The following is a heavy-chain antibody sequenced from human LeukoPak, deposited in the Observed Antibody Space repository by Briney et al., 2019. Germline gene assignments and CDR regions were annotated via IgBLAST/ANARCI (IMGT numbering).Heavy chain of an antibody. CDR1: DDSINSGDYY. J-gene: IGHJ4*02. CDR3: ARTNYYYRWGSLDY. CDR2: IYYNGRT. D-gene: IGHD3-10*01. V-gene: IGHV4-30-4*01. Sequence: SETLSLTCTVSDDSINSGDYYWSWIRQSPGKGLEWIGFIYYNGRTDYNPSLKSRITMSVDTSKKQFSLNLSSVNAADTAVYYCARTNYYYRWGSLDYWGQGTLVSVSS.